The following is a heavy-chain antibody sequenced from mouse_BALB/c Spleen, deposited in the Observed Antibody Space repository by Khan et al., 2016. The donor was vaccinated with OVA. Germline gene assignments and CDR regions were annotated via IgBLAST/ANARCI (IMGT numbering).Heavy chain of an antibody. D-gene: IGHD1-1*01. CDR2: INPNTGES. J-gene: IGHJ4*01. CDR3: ARDDYYASAYRNLDHYALDY. CDR1: GYTFTDYG. V-gene: IGHV9-3*02. Sequence: QIQLVQSGPELKKPGETVKISCKASGYTFTDYGMNWVKQAPGKGLKWMGWINPNTGESTFAEDFKGRFAFSLETSARTAYLQINNLKNADTAIYFCARDDYYASAYRNLDHYALDYWGQGTSVTVSS.